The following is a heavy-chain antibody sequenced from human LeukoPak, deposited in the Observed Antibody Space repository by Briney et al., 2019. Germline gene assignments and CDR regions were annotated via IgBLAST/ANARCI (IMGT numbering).Heavy chain of an antibody. Sequence: SETLSLTCAVYGGSFSGYYWSYIRQPPGKGLEWIGEINHTGSTDYNPSLKSRVTISVDTSKNQFSLNLSSVTAADTAVYYCARLCTSTTTRQYYFDYWGQGTLVTVSS. J-gene: IGHJ4*02. CDR2: INHTGST. CDR1: GGSFSGYY. V-gene: IGHV4-34*01. D-gene: IGHD1-1*01. CDR3: ARLCTSTTTRQYYFDY.